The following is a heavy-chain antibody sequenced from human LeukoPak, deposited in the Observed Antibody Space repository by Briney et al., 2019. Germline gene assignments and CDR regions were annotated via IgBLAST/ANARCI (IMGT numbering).Heavy chain of an antibody. CDR3: VRDRYGAQSRWYFDL. Sequence: PGGSLRLSCAASGFTFRSYGMHWVRQAPGKGLEWVAVIWYDGSNKYYADSVKGRFTISRDNSKNTLDLQMNSLRAEDTAVYYCVRDRYGAQSRWYFDLWGRGTVVTVSS. CDR1: GFTFRSYG. D-gene: IGHD4/OR15-4a*01. V-gene: IGHV3-33*01. CDR2: IWYDGSNK. J-gene: IGHJ2*01.